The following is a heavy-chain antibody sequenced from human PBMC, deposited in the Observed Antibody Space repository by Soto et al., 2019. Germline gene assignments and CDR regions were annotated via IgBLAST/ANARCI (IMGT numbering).Heavy chain of an antibody. CDR3: ARDEQLVGPWSSFDP. CDR2: INPNSGGT. D-gene: IGHD6-6*01. V-gene: IGHV1-2*04. Sequence: QVQLVQSGAEVKKPGASVKVSCKASGYTFTGYYMHWVRQAPGQGLEWMGWINPNSGGTNYAQKFQGWVTMTRDTSISTAYMELSRLRSDDTAVYYCARDEQLVGPWSSFDPWGQGTLVTVSS. J-gene: IGHJ5*02. CDR1: GYTFTGYY.